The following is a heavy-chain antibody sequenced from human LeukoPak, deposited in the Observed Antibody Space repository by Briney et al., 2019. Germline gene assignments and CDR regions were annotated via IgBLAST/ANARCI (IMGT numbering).Heavy chain of an antibody. CDR3: ARVGCSSTTCYSYSYYYMDV. CDR1: GEPFSGYY. CDR2: INHSGST. Sequence: PSETLSLTCAVYGEPFSGYYWSWIRQPPGKGLEWIGEINHSGSTNYNPSLKSRVTISVDTSKNQFSLKLSSVTAADTAVYYCARVGCSSTTCYSYSYYYMDVWGKGTTVTVSS. D-gene: IGHD2-2*02. J-gene: IGHJ6*03. V-gene: IGHV4-34*01.